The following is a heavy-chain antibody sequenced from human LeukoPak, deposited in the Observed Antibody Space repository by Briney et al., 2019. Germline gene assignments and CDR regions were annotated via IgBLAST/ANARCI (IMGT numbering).Heavy chain of an antibody. V-gene: IGHV1-8*01. CDR3: ARARIYCSSTSCYEDYYYYYYMDV. D-gene: IGHD2-2*01. CDR1: GYTFTSYD. CDR2: MNPNSGNT. J-gene: IGHJ6*03. Sequence: ASVKVSCKASGYTFTSYDINWVRQATGQGLEWMGWMNPNSGNTGYAQKFQGRVTMTRNTSISTAYMELSSLRSEDTAVYYCARARIYCSSTSCYEDYYYYYYMDVWAKGPRSPSP.